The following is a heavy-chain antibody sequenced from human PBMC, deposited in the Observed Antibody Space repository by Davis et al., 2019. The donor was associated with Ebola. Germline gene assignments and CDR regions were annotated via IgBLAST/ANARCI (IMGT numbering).Heavy chain of an antibody. Sequence: ASVKVSCKASGYTFTSYDINWVRQATGQGLEWMGWMNPNSGNTGYAQKFQGRVTMTRNTSISTAYMELSSLRSEDTAVYYCARGYCSGGSCYWYYYYYYGMDVWGQGTTVTVSS. CDR3: ARGYCSGGSCYWYYYYYYGMDV. CDR2: MNPNSGNT. V-gene: IGHV1-8*01. J-gene: IGHJ6*02. D-gene: IGHD2-15*01. CDR1: GYTFTSYD.